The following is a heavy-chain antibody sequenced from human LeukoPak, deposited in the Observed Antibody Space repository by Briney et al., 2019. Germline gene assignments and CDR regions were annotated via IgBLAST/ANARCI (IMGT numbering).Heavy chain of an antibody. Sequence: RPGGSLRLSRVASGFRFDDYGMSWVRQAPGKGLEWVSGINWNGGSTGYADSVKGRFTISRDNAKNSLYLRMNSLRAEDTALYYCARGGSTGWYSFDYWGQGTLVTVSS. D-gene: IGHD6-19*01. CDR3: ARGGSTGWYSFDY. CDR1: GFRFDDYG. V-gene: IGHV3-20*04. CDR2: INWNGGST. J-gene: IGHJ4*02.